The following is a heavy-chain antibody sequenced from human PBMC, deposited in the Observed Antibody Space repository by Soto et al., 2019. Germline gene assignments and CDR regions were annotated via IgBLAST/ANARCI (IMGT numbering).Heavy chain of an antibody. J-gene: IGHJ4*02. CDR1: GGTFSSYA. CDR3: ARHKLNSSGWPNHFDY. CDR2: IIPIFGTA. V-gene: IGHV1-69*13. D-gene: IGHD6-19*01. Sequence: SVKVSCKASGGTFSSYAISWVRQAPGQGFEWMGGIIPIFGTANYAQKFQGRVTITADESTSTAYMELSSLRSEDTAVYYCARHKLNSSGWPNHFDYWGQGTLVTVAS.